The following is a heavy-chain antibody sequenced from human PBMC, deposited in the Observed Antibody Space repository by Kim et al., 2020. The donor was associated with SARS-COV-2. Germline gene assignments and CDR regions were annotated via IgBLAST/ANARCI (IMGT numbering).Heavy chain of an antibody. J-gene: IGHJ4*02. CDR1: GGTFSSYA. CDR2: IIPIFGTA. V-gene: IGHV1-69*13. D-gene: IGHD2-15*01. CDR3: AGVDGVYCSGGSCYSGNY. Sequence: SVKVSCKASGGTFSSYAISWVRQAPGQGLEWMGGIIPIFGTANYAQKFQGGDTITADESTSTAYMELSSLRSEDTAVYYCAGVDGVYCSGGSCYSGNYWGQGTLVTGSS.